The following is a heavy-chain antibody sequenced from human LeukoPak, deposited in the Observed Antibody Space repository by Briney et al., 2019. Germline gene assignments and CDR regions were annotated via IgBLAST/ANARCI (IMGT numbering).Heavy chain of an antibody. CDR1: GLTFKNFA. V-gene: IGHV3-23*01. D-gene: IGHD6-19*01. CDR2: SSGDEDSI. CDR3: TIDLMTGFSSGWHFAY. J-gene: IGHJ4*02. Sequence: GGSLRLSCAASGLTFKNFAVRWVRQAPGKGLEWLAVSSGDEDSIHYADSVRGHFVISTDNSENTSYLHMNSLRAEDTAVYYCTIDLMTGFSSGWHFAYWGQGTLVTVSS.